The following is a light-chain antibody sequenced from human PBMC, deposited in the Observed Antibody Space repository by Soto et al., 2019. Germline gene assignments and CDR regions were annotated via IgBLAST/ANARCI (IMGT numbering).Light chain of an antibody. CDR1: SSDVGGYNY. Sequence: QSVLTQPRSVSGSPGQSVTISCTGTSSDVGGYNYVSWYQQHAGKASKLIIYEVSKRRSGGPDRFSGPRYENTASLTISGLQAEDEADYCCCSYEGNYTVFGGGTKVTVL. J-gene: IGLJ2*01. CDR2: EVS. V-gene: IGLV2-11*01. CDR3: CSYEGNYTV.